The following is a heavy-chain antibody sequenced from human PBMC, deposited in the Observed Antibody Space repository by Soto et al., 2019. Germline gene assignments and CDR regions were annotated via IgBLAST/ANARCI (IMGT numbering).Heavy chain of an antibody. Sequence: PGGSLRLSCAASGFTFSNAWMNWVRQAPGKGLEWVGRIKSKTDGGTTDYAAPVKGRFTIPRDDSKNTLYLQMNSLKTEDTAVYYCTTALGYSYGYDYYYYGMDVWGQGTTVTVSS. J-gene: IGHJ6*02. CDR3: TTALGYSYGYDYYYYGMDV. D-gene: IGHD5-18*01. V-gene: IGHV3-15*07. CDR1: GFTFSNAW. CDR2: IKSKTDGGTT.